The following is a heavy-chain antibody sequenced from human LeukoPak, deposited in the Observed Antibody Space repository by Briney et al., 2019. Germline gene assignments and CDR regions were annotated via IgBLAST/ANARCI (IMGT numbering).Heavy chain of an antibody. CDR3: ARVRYGDYENWFDP. V-gene: IGHV4-59*01. CDR1: GGSISSYY. Sequence: SETLSLTCTVSGGSISSYYWSWIRQPPGKGLKWIGYIYYSGSTNYNPSLKSRVTISVDTSKNQFSLKLSSVTAADTAVYYCARVRYGDYENWFDPWGQGTLVTVSS. CDR2: IYYSGST. J-gene: IGHJ5*02. D-gene: IGHD4-17*01.